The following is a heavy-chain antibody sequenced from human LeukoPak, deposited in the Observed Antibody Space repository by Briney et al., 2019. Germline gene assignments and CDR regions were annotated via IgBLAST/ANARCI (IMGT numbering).Heavy chain of an antibody. Sequence: SETLSLTCTVSGGSISSYYWSWIRQPPGKGLEWIGYIYYSGSTNYNPSLKSRVTISVDTSKNQFSLKLSSVTAADTAVYYCARLSISAMIRGAFDIWGQGTMVTVSS. V-gene: IGHV4-59*08. CDR2: IYYSGST. CDR3: ARLSISAMIRGAFDI. D-gene: IGHD3-22*01. J-gene: IGHJ3*02. CDR1: GGSISSYY.